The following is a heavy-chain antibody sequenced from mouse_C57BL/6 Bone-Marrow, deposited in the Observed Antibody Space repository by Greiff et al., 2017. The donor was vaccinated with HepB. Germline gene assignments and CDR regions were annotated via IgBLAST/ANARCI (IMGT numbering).Heavy chain of an antibody. CDR2: ILPGSGST. CDR3: ARGPFTIGSSYWYFDV. V-gene: IGHV1-9*01. CDR1: GYTFTGYW. J-gene: IGHJ1*03. D-gene: IGHD1-1*01. Sequence: QVQLKESGAELMKPGASVKLSCKATGYTFTGYWIEWVKQRPGHGLEWIGEILPGSGSTNYNEKFKGKATFTADTSSNTAYMQLSSLTTEDSAIYYCARGPFTIGSSYWYFDVWGTGTTVTVSS.